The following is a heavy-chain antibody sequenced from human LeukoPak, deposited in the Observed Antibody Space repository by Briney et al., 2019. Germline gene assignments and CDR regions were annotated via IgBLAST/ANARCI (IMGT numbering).Heavy chain of an antibody. CDR1: GFTVSSNE. V-gene: IGHV3-38-3*01. CDR2: ISGGST. CDR3: ARDPRSYFDY. J-gene: IGHJ4*02. Sequence: GGSLRLSCAASGFTVSSNEMSWVRQAPGKGLEWVSSISGGSTYCADSRKGRFTISRDNSKNTLYLQMNSLRAEDTAVYYCARDPRSYFDYWGQGTLVTVSS.